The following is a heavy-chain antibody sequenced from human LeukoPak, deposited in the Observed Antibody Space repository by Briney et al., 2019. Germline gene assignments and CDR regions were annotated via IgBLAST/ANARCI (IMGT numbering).Heavy chain of an antibody. J-gene: IGHJ4*02. V-gene: IGHV3-15*01. D-gene: IGHD2-15*01. Sequence: GGSLRLPCAASGFPFSHAWMRWVRQAPGKGLEWVGRIKSKTDGGTTDYAAPVKGRFTISRDDSKNTLYLQMNSLRTEDTAVSYCTTDDIVVVVTAKDYWGQGTLVTVSS. CDR1: GFPFSHAW. CDR2: IKSKTDGGTT. CDR3: TTDDIVVVVTAKDY.